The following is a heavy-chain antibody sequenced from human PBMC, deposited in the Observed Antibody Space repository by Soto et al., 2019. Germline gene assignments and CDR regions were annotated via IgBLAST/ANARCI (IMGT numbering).Heavy chain of an antibody. Sequence: EVQLVESGGGLVQPGGSLRLSCAASGFTVSSNYMSWVRQAPGKGLEWVSVIYSGGSTYYADSVKGRFTISRDNSKNTLYLQMNSLRAEDTAVYYCARDRSTYYYDSSGPLDAFDIWGQGTMVTVSS. D-gene: IGHD3-22*01. CDR3: ARDRSTYYYDSSGPLDAFDI. V-gene: IGHV3-66*01. J-gene: IGHJ3*02. CDR1: GFTVSSNY. CDR2: IYSGGST.